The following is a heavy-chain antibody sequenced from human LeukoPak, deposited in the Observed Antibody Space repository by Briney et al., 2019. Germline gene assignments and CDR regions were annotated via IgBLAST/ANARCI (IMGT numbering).Heavy chain of an antibody. J-gene: IGHJ4*02. Sequence: GGTLRLSCAASGFTFSSYGMSWVRQAPGKGLEWVSYISSSGSTIYYADSAKGRFTISRDNAKNSLYLQMNSLRAEDTAVYYCAREGEYYYDSSGYYDRLGIDYWGQGTLVTVSS. V-gene: IGHV3-48*04. CDR2: ISSSGSTI. D-gene: IGHD3-22*01. CDR3: AREGEYYYDSSGYYDRLGIDY. CDR1: GFTFSSYG.